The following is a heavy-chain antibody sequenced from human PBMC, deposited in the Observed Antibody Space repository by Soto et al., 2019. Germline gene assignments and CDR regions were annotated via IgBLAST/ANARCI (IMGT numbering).Heavy chain of an antibody. D-gene: IGHD6-13*01. CDR2: ISYEGSEK. CDR1: GFTFSNNG. Sequence: QVHLVESGGGVVQPGRSLRLSCAASGFTFSNNGMHWVRQAPGKGLEWMGVISYEGSEKYYAGSVKGRFTIARDNPKNTLYLQMDTLRAEDTAIYYCVKDKWAAAGFDYWGQGILVTVSS. J-gene: IGHJ4*02. CDR3: VKDKWAAAGFDY. V-gene: IGHV3-30*18.